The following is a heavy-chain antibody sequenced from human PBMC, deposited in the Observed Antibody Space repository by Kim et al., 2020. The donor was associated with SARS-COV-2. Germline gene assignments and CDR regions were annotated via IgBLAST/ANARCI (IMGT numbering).Heavy chain of an antibody. CDR1: GGSFNDYY. D-gene: IGHD3-10*01. V-gene: IGHV4-34*01. CDR3: AGGQDVDSGRYGGMDV. J-gene: IGHJ6*02. Sequence: SETLSLTCTVYGGSFNDYYWSWIRQLPGKGLEWIGEINHSGSTNYNPSLKSRVIISVDTSKNQFSLRLSSVTAADTAVCYCAGGQDVDSGRYGGMDVWG. CDR2: INHSGST.